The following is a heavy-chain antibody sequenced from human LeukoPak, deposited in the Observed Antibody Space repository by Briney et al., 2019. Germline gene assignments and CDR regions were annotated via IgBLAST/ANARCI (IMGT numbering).Heavy chain of an antibody. CDR2: SNPSGVGT. CDR1: GGIFSSYA. V-gene: IGHV1-46*01. CDR3: AREESGGYFDY. D-gene: IGHD2-8*02. Sequence: GASVKVSCKASGGIFSSYAISWVRQAPGQGLEWMGVSNPSGVGTNYAQKFRGRVTMTRDTSTTTVYMELSSLRSEDTAVYYCAREESGGYFDYWGQGTLVTVSS. J-gene: IGHJ4*02.